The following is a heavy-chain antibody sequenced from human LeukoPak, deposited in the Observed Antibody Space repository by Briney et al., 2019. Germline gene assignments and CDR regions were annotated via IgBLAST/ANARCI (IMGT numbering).Heavy chain of an antibody. CDR3: ARGPRFGELLWHWFDP. CDR2: IYHSGIT. Sequence: SETLSLTCTVSGYSISSGYYWGWIRQPPGKGLEWIGSIYHSGITYYNPSLKSRVTISVDTSKNQFSLKLSSVTAADTAVYYCARGPRFGELLWHWFDPWGQGTLVTVSS. J-gene: IGHJ5*02. CDR1: GYSISSGYY. D-gene: IGHD3-10*01. V-gene: IGHV4-38-2*02.